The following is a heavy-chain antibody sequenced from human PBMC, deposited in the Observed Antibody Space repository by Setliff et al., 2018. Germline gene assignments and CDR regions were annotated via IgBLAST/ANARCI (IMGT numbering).Heavy chain of an antibody. CDR1: GGSISSGSYY. J-gene: IGHJ6*03. V-gene: IGHV4-61*09. Sequence: KASETLSLTCTVSGGSISSGSYYWSWIRQPAGKGLEWIGHIYSSGSTNYNPSLKSRVTISVDRSKNQFSLKLSTVIAADTAVYYCARDLYSSSSGGFYYYYYMDVWGKGTTVTVSS. D-gene: IGHD6-6*01. CDR3: ARDLYSSSSGGFYYYYYMDV. CDR2: IYSSGST.